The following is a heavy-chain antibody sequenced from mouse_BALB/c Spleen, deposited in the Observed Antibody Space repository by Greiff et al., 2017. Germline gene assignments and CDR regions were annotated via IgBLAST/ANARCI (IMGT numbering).Heavy chain of an antibody. V-gene: IGHV5-6-4*01. Sequence: EVKLVESGGGLVKPGGSLKLSCAASGFTFSSYTMSWVRQTPEKRLEWVATISSGGSYTYYPDSVKGRFTISRDNAKNTLYLQMSSLKSEDTAMYYCTREEAHYYGRFAYWGQGTLVTVSA. CDR2: ISSGGSYT. J-gene: IGHJ3*01. CDR1: GFTFSSYT. D-gene: IGHD1-2*01. CDR3: TREEAHYYGRFAY.